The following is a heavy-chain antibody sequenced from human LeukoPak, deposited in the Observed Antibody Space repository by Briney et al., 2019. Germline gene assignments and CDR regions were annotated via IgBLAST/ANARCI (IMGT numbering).Heavy chain of an antibody. CDR3: ARNGNWNYVDY. CDR2: NYYNGNT. V-gene: IGHV4-59*08. J-gene: IGHJ4*02. CDR1: GGSISSYY. D-gene: IGHD1-1*01. Sequence: PSETLSLTCTVSGGSISSYYWSWIRQPPGKGLEWIGYNYYNGNTNYIPSLKSRVTISVDTSKNQFSLRLSSVTAADTAVYYCARNGNWNYVDYWGQGTLVTVSS.